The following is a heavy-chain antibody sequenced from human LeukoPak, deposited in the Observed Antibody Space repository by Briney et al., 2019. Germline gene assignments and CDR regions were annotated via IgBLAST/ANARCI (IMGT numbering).Heavy chain of an antibody. J-gene: IGHJ4*02. V-gene: IGHV4-39*01. CDR3: AREIVLWFGVLVY. Sequence: RSETLSLTCTVSGGSISSSSYYWGWIRQPPGKGLEWIGSIYYSGSTYYNPSLKSRVTISVDTSKNQFSLKLSSVTAADTAVYYCAREIVLWFGVLVYWGQGTLVTVSS. D-gene: IGHD3-10*01. CDR1: GGSISSSSYY. CDR2: IYYSGST.